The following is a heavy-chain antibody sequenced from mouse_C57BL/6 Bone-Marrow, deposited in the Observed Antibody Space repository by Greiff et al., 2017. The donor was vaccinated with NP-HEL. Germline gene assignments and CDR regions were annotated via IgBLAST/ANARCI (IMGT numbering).Heavy chain of an antibody. D-gene: IGHD1-1*01. Sequence: VQLQQPGAELVRPGTSVKLSCKASGYTFTSYWMHWVQQRPGQGLEWIGVIDPSDSYTNYNQKFKGKATLTVDTSSSTAYMQLSSLTSEDSAVYYCARRGTTVVDSYWYFDVWGTGTTVTVSS. CDR1: GYTFTSYW. J-gene: IGHJ1*03. CDR3: ARRGTTVVDSYWYFDV. V-gene: IGHV1-59*01. CDR2: IDPSDSYT.